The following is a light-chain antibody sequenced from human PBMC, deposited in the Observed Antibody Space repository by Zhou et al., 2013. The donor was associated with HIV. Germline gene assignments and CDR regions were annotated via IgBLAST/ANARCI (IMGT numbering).Light chain of an antibody. J-gene: IGKJ1*01. CDR1: QTISTY. CDR2: SAS. CDR3: QQTYSNVWT. Sequence: DIQMTQSPSSLSASVGDRVIITCRASQTISTYLNWYQHKPGKGPKLLIYSASSLQSGVPSRFSGSGSGTDFNLTISSLHSEDFATYYCQQTYSNVWTFGQGTNVEFK. V-gene: IGKV1-39*01.